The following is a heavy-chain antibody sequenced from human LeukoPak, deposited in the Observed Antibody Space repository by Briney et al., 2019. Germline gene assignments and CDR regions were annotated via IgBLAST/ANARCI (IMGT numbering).Heavy chain of an antibody. D-gene: IGHD4-17*01. J-gene: IGHJ4*02. CDR1: GFTFSNAW. Sequence: GGSLRLSCAASGFTFSNAWMSWVRQAPGKGLEWVGRIKSKIDGGTTDYAAPVTGRFTISRDDSKNTLYLQMNSLKTEDTAVYYCTTDTWVTIENWGQGTLVTVSS. CDR2: IKSKIDGGTT. CDR3: TTDTWVTIEN. V-gene: IGHV3-15*01.